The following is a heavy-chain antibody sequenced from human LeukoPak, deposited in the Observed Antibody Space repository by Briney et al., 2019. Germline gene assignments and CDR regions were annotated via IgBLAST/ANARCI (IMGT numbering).Heavy chain of an antibody. J-gene: IGHJ4*02. CDR3: AKELGYYYFDY. V-gene: IGHV3-23*01. Sequence: GMSLRLSCTASGFIFSNYGMSWVRQAPGKGLEWVSGISDSGGRRYYADSAKGRFTISRDNSKNTLYLQMNSLRAEDTAVYYCAKELGYYYFDYWGQGTLVTVSS. CDR1: GFIFSNYG. CDR2: ISDSGGRR. D-gene: IGHD2-15*01.